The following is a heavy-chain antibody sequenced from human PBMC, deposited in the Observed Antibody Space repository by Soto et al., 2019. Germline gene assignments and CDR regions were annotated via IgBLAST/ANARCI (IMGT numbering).Heavy chain of an antibody. V-gene: IGHV1-2*02. D-gene: IGHD3-3*01. CDR3: ARVRVTIFGGGLGY. CDR1: GSTFRCYC. J-gene: IGHJ4*02. CDR2: INPNSGGT. Sequence: ASEKASCKASGSTFRCYCMHSLREAPGQGLEWMGWINPNSGGTNYAQKFQGRVTMTRDTSISTAYMELSRLRSDDTAVYYCARVRVTIFGGGLGYWGQGTLVTGSS.